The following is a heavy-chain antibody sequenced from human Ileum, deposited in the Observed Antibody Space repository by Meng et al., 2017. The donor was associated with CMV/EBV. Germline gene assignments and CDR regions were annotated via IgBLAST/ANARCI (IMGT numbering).Heavy chain of an antibody. CDR2: INAHNGDT. CDR3: ARGGYALLEGASAFDI. Sequence: ASAKVSCKASGYRFSTYGIVWVRQAPGQGLESMGWINAHNGDTFYAQNLRGRVTMTKETSTNTAYMELRSLGSDDTTVYYCARGGYALLEGASAFDIWGQGTVVTVSS. V-gene: IGHV1-18*01. D-gene: IGHD5-12*01. J-gene: IGHJ3*02. CDR1: GYRFSTYG.